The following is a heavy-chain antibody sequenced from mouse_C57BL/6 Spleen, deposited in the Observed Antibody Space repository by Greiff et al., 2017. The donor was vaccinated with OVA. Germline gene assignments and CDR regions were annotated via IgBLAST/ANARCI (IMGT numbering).Heavy chain of an antibody. J-gene: IGHJ2*01. CDR3: ARYAGPYYFDY. CDR2: IDPSDSYT. CDR1: GYTFTSYW. Sequence: QVQLQQPGAELVMPGASVKLSCKASGYTFTSYWMHWVKQRPGQGLEWIGEIDPSDSYTNYNQKFKGKSTLTVDKSSSTAYMQLSSLTSEDSAVYYCARYAGPYYFDYWGQGTTLTVSS. D-gene: IGHD3-3*01. V-gene: IGHV1-69*01.